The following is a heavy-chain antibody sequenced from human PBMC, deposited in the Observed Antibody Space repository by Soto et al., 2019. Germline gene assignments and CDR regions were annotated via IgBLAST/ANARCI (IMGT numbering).Heavy chain of an antibody. Sequence: GGSLRLSCAASGFTFSSYAMSWVRQAPGKGLEWVSAISGSGGSTYYADSVKGRFTISGDNSKNTLYLQMNSLRAEDTAVYYCAKDQDPYYDFWSGYYKTVPQISHYYGMDVWGQGTTVTVSS. CDR3: AKDQDPYYDFWSGYYKTVPQISHYYGMDV. V-gene: IGHV3-23*01. CDR1: GFTFSSYA. J-gene: IGHJ6*02. D-gene: IGHD3-3*01. CDR2: ISGSGGST.